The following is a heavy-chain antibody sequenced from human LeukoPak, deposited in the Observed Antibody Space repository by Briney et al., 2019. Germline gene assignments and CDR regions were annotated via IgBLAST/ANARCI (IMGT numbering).Heavy chain of an antibody. CDR2: ISYSGST. CDR1: GGSISSYY. V-gene: IGHV4-59*08. J-gene: IGHJ3*02. CDR3: ARQGYDILTGYIDAFDI. D-gene: IGHD3-9*01. Sequence: SETLSLTCTVSGGSISSYYWSWIRQPPGKGLEWIGYISYSGSTNYNPSLKSRVTISIDMSKNQFSLKLRSVTAADTAIYYCARQGYDILTGYIDAFDIWGQGTMVTVSS.